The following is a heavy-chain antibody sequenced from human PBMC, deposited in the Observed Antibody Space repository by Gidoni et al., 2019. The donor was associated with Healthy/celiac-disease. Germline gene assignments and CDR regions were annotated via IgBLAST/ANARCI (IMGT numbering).Heavy chain of an antibody. CDR1: VLTFSSYE. D-gene: IGHD2-15*01. CDR3: AIDLYCSGGSCSDY. CDR2: ISSSGSTI. Sequence: EVQLVESVGGLVQPVGSLRLSCAASVLTFSSYEMNWVRQAPGKGLEWVSYISSSGSTIYYADSVKGRFTISRDNAKNSLYLQMNSLRAEDTAVYYCAIDLYCSGGSCSDYWGQGTLVTVSS. V-gene: IGHV3-48*03. J-gene: IGHJ4*02.